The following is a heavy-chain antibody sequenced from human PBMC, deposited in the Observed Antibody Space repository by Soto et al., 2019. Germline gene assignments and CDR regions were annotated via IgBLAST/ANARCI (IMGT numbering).Heavy chain of an antibody. D-gene: IGHD1-26*01. Sequence: QLQLQESGPGLVKPSETLSLTCTVSGGSISSSSYYWGWIRQPPGKGLEWIGSIYYSGSTYYNPSLKSRVTISVDTSKNQFSLKLSSVTAADTAVYYCARLGATTGYYYGMDVWGQGTTVTVSS. J-gene: IGHJ6*02. CDR3: ARLGATTGYYYGMDV. CDR2: IYYSGST. V-gene: IGHV4-39*01. CDR1: GGSISSSSYY.